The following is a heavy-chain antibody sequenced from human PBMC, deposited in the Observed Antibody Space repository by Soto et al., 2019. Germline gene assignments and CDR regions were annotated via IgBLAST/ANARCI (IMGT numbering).Heavy chain of an antibody. D-gene: IGHD1-1*01. CDR2: IYYSGST. V-gene: IGHV4-59*08. Sequence: PSETLSLTCTVSGGSISSYYWSWIRQPPGKGLEWIGYIYYSGSTNYNPSLKSRVTISVDTSKNQFSPKLSSVTAADTAVYYCARLQYNFDYWGQGTLVTVSS. CDR1: GGSISSYY. J-gene: IGHJ4*02. CDR3: ARLQYNFDY.